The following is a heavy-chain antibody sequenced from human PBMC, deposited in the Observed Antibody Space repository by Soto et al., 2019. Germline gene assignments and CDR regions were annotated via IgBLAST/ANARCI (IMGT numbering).Heavy chain of an antibody. CDR2: ISYDGSNK. D-gene: IGHD2-2*01. Sequence: QVQLVESGGGVVQPGRSLRLSCAASGFTFSSYGMHWVRQAPGKGLEWVAVISYDGSNKYYADSVKGRFTISRDNSMYSLYLHMTSLRDEDTAVYYCAKDLGYCSSTCCTWYSYYGMDVWGQGTTFSVSS. CDR1: GFTFSSYG. J-gene: IGHJ6*02. CDR3: AKDLGYCSSTCCTWYSYYGMDV. V-gene: IGHV3-30*18.